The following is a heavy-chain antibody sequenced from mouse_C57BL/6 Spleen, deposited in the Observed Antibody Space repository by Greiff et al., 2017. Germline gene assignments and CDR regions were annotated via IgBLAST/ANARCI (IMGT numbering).Heavy chain of an antibody. D-gene: IGHD2-4*01. CDR1: GFTFSDYY. J-gene: IGHJ2*01. Sequence: EVQVVESEGGLVQPGSSMKLSCTASGFTFSDYYMAWVRQVPEKGLEWVANINYDGSSTYYLDSLKSRFIISRDNAKNILYLQMSSLKSEDTATYYCARWDDYDGFDYWGQGTTLTVSS. CDR3: ARWDDYDGFDY. V-gene: IGHV5-16*01. CDR2: INYDGSST.